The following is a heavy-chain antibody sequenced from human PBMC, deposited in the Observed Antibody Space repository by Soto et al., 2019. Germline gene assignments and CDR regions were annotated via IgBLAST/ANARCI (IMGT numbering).Heavy chain of an antibody. J-gene: IGHJ3*02. V-gene: IGHV5-51*01. CDR3: ARLNYYDSSGYYQDAFDI. CDR1: GYSFTSYW. Sequence: ESLKISCKGSGYSFTSYWIGWVRQMPGKGLEWMGIIYPGDSDTRYSPSFQGQVTISADKSISTAYLQWSSLKASDTAMYYCARLNYYDSSGYYQDAFDIWGQGTMVTVSS. D-gene: IGHD3-22*01. CDR2: IYPGDSDT.